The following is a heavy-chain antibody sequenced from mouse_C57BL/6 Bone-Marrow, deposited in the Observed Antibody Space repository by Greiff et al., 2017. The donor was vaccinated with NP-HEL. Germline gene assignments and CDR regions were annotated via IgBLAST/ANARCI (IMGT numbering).Heavy chain of an antibody. Sequence: VQLQQSGTVLARPGASVKMSCKTSGYTFTSYWMHWVKQRPGQGLEWIGAFYPGNSDTSYNQKFKGTAQLTAVTSPSSAYMELSSLTIEDSAVYYRTRGTFLYYVDYRGQGTTLTVSS. CDR3: TRGTFLYYVDY. CDR1: GYTFTSYW. J-gene: IGHJ2*01. CDR2: FYPGNSDT. V-gene: IGHV1-5*01. D-gene: IGHD3-3*01.